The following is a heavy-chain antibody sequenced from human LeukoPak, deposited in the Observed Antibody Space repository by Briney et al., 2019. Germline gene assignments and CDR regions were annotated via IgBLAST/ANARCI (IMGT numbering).Heavy chain of an antibody. Sequence: PSETLSLTCLVLGDSITSASHYWGWIRQPPGKGLEWLGSLPPSGGTYHNPSLKSRVSTSLDTSKNQFSLRLTSVTAADTAVYYCARGIFQTPNWFDPWGQGTLVTVSS. J-gene: IGHJ5*02. CDR2: LPPSGGT. CDR1: GDSITSASHY. D-gene: IGHD2/OR15-2a*01. CDR3: ARGIFQTPNWFDP. V-gene: IGHV4-39*07.